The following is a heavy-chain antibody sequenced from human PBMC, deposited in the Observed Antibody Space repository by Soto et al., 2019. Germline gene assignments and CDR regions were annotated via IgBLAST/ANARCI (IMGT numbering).Heavy chain of an antibody. CDR1: GASVSSSSYY. V-gene: IGHV4-39*01. J-gene: IGHJ6*02. CDR3: ARLNAGTTYYYCGMDV. CDR2: IYYSGST. Sequence: QLQLHESGPGLVKPSETLSLTCTVSGASVSSSSYYWGWIRQPPGKGLEWIGSIYYSGSTYYNPSLKSRVTISVDTSKNQFALKLSSVTAAGTAVYYCARLNAGTTYYYCGMDVWGQGTTVTVSS. D-gene: IGHD1-7*01.